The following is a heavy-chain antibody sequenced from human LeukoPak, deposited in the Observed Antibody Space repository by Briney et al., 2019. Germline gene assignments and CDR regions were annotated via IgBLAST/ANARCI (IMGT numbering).Heavy chain of an antibody. V-gene: IGHV1-18*01. D-gene: IGHD6-13*01. CDR2: ISAYNGNT. CDR3: ARGGSRSWYSYYYYYMDV. CDR1: GYTFTSYG. J-gene: IGHJ6*03. Sequence: GASVKVSCKASGYTFTSYGISWVRQAPGQGLEWMGWISAYNGNTNYAQKLQGRVTMTTDTSTSTAYMELRSLRSDDTAVYYCARGGSRSWYSYYYYYMDVWGKGTTVTISS.